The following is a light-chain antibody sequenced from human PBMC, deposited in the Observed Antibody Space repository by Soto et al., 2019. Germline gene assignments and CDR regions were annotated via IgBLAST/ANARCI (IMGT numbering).Light chain of an antibody. CDR1: QSVSSY. CDR3: QQRSYWPYT. CDR2: DAS. Sequence: EIVLTHSPATLSLSPGERATLSCRASQSVSSYLAWYQQKPGQAPRLLIYDASNRATGIPARFSGSGSGTDFTLTISSLEPEDFAVYYCQQRSYWPYTFGQGTKLEIK. V-gene: IGKV3-11*01. J-gene: IGKJ2*01.